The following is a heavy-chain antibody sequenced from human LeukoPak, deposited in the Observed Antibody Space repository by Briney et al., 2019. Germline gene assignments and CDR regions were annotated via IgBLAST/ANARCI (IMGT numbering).Heavy chain of an antibody. CDR3: ARGKMRILGYDDYYYAMDV. CDR1: GFAFNTYA. CDR2: WIDGDVT. D-gene: IGHD3-3*01. V-gene: IGHV3-33*03. J-gene: IGHJ6*02. Sequence: GGSLRLSCAASGFAFNTYALHWVRQAPGKSLEWLALWIDGDVTYYADSVKGRFIISGDTYRRTVSLQMTSLRAEDTALYFFARGKMRILGYDDYYYAMDVWGQGTTVTVSS.